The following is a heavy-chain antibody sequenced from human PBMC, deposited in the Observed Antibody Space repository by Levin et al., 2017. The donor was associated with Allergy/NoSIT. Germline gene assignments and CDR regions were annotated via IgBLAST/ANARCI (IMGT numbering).Heavy chain of an antibody. V-gene: IGHV1-2*06. D-gene: IGHD1-7*01. CDR2: INPNSGGT. CDR1: GYTFTGYY. J-gene: IGHJ5*02. Sequence: WASVKVSCKASGYTFTGYYMHWVRQAPGQGLEWMGRINPNSGGTNYAQKFQGRVTMTRDTSISTAYMELSRLRSDDTAVYYCARDGWNYDNWFDPWGQGTLVTVSS. CDR3: ARDGWNYDNWFDP.